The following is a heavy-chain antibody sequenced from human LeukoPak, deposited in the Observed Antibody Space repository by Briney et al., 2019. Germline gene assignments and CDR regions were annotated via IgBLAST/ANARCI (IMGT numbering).Heavy chain of an antibody. CDR2: INDDGSAT. J-gene: IGHJ4*02. CDR1: GFTFSSYW. CDR3: AREILAPGKTHDY. V-gene: IGHV3-74*01. Sequence: GGSLRLSCAASGFTFSSYWMHWVRQVPGKGLVWVSRINDDGSATFYADSVKGRFTISRDNAKNTWFLQINSLRAEDTAVYYCAREILAPGKTHDYWGQGTLVTVSS.